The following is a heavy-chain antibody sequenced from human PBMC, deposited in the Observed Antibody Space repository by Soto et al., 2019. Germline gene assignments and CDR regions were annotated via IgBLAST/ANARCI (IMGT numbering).Heavy chain of an antibody. CDR3: AREIRYYYGMDV. CDR1: GFSFSSYG. Sequence: GSLRLSCAASGFSFSSYGMHWVRQAPGKGLEWVAMISYDGTDEYYPGSVKGRFTISRENAKNSLYLQMNSLRAGDTAVYYCAREIRYYYGMDVWGQGTTVTVSS. V-gene: IGHV3-30*03. D-gene: IGHD3-3*02. J-gene: IGHJ6*02. CDR2: ISYDGTDE.